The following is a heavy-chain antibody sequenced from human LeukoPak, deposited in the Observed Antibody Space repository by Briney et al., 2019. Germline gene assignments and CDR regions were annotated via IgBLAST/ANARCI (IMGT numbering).Heavy chain of an antibody. CDR3: VRDGTMDV. Sequence: GGSLGLSCVASGFTFSNYDMKWVRQAPGKGLEWVSSISSTTTIYYADSVKGRFTISRDNAKNSLYLQMNSLRVDDTAVYYCVRDGTMDVWGQGTTVTVSS. CDR1: GFTFSNYD. V-gene: IGHV3-69-1*02. CDR2: ISSTTTI. D-gene: IGHD1-26*01. J-gene: IGHJ6*02.